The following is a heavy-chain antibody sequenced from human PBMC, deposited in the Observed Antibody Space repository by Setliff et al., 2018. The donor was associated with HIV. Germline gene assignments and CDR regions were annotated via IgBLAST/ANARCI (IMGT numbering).Heavy chain of an antibody. CDR2: IYHSGST. J-gene: IGHJ4*02. CDR1: GGSFSGYY. V-gene: IGHV4-34*01. D-gene: IGHD3-22*01. Sequence: SETLSLTCAVYGGSFSGYYWGWIRQPPGKGLEWIGSIYHSGSTYYNPSLKSRVTISVDTSRNQFSVRLSSVSAADTAVYFCARHVARFDYDTGGYYVSHFDYWGQGTQVTVSS. CDR3: ARHVARFDYDTGGYYVSHFDY.